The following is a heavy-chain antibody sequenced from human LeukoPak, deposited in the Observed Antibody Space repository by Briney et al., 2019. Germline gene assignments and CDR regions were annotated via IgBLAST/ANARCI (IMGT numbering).Heavy chain of an antibody. CDR1: GFTFSNSA. J-gene: IGHJ4*02. V-gene: IGHV3-23*01. D-gene: IGHD3-10*01. CDR3: AKDGGSGSYSQGFFDH. Sequence: PGGSLRLSCAASGFTFSNSAMSWVRQAPWKGLEWVSAIRGNDGTTYYAESVKGRFTISRDNSKNTLYLQMNSLRAEDTAVYYCAKDGGSGSYSQGFFDHWGQGTLVTVSS. CDR2: IRGNDGTT.